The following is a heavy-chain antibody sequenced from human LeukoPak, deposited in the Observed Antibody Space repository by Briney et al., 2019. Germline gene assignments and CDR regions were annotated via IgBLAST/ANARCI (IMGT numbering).Heavy chain of an antibody. CDR2: IIPIFGTA. CDR1: GGTFSSYA. CDR3: AREPTIAAAGTEEY. V-gene: IGHV1-69*01. Sequence: GSSVKVSCKASGGTFSSYAISWVRQAPGQGLEWMRGIIPIFGTANYAQKFQGRVTITADESTSTAYMELSSLRSEDTAVYYCAREPTIAAAGTEEYWGQGTLVTVSS. J-gene: IGHJ4*02. D-gene: IGHD6-13*01.